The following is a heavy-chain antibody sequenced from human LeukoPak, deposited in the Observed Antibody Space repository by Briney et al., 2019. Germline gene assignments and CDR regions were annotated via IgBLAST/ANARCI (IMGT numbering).Heavy chain of an antibody. D-gene: IGHD6-19*01. Sequence: PSETLSLTCTVSGGSTSSHFWSWIRQPPGRGLEWLGNIYTGGSTNYNPSLKSGVTISIDTSKNQLSRHLASVTAADTAVYYCTKATKWLAFDDWGRGTLVTVSS. CDR1: GGSTSSHF. J-gene: IGHJ4*02. CDR2: IYTGGST. V-gene: IGHV4-59*11. CDR3: TKATKWLAFDD.